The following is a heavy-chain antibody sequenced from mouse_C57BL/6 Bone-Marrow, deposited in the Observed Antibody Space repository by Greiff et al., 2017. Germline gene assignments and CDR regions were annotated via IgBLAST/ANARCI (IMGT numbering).Heavy chain of an antibody. J-gene: IGHJ3*01. CDR1: GYTFTSYT. V-gene: IGHV1-4*01. CDR2: INPSSGYT. D-gene: IGHD2-1*01. Sequence: VKVVESGAELARPGASVKMSCKASGYTFTSYTMHWVKQRPGQGLEWIGYINPSSGYTKYNQKFKDKATLTADKSSSTAYMQLSSLTSEDSAVYYCARSYYYGNYGFAYWGQGTLVTVSA. CDR3: ARSYYYGNYGFAY.